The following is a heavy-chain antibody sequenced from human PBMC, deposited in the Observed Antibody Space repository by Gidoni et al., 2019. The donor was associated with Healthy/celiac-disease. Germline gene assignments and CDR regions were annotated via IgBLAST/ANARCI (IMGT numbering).Heavy chain of an antibody. CDR2: ISGSGGST. V-gene: IGHV3-23*01. J-gene: IGHJ4*02. CDR3: AKDGIVLMVYAIDGYFDY. Sequence: EVQLLESGGGLVQPGGSLRLSCAASGFTFSSYAMSWVRQAPGKGLEWVSAISGSGGSTYYADSVKGRFTISRDNSKNTLYLQMNSLRAEDTAVYYCAKDGIVLMVYAIDGYFDYWGQGTLVTVSS. D-gene: IGHD2-8*01. CDR1: GFTFSSYA.